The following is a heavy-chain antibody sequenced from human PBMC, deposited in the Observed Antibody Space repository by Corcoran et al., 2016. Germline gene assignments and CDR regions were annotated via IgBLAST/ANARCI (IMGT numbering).Heavy chain of an antibody. V-gene: IGHV3-49*03. CDR3: TRDKGWLQWDD. Sequence: EVQLAESGGDLVAPGRSLRLSCTGSGFTFGNYAMSWFRRAPGKGLEWVSFIRTKGAGGATQYAASVRGRFSISRDDSKSIAYLQMDSLKTEDTAVYYCTRDKGWLQWDDWGQGTLVTVSS. CDR2: IRTKGAGGAT. J-gene: IGHJ1*01. D-gene: IGHD5-12*01. CDR1: GFTFGNYA.